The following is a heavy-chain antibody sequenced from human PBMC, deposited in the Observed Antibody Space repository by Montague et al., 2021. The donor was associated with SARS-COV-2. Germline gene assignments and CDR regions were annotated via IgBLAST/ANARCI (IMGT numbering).Heavy chain of an antibody. CDR3: ARGEYCSGSNCLYFDS. Sequence: SLILSCAASGFTFNTYDMHWVRQATGKGLEWVSSIGTPGDTYYPXSVKGRFTISRENAKNSLYLQTNSLRAGDTAVYYCARGEYCSGSNCLYFDSWGQGTLVTVSS. J-gene: IGHJ4*02. CDR2: IGTPGDT. V-gene: IGHV3-13*01. CDR1: GFTFNTYD. D-gene: IGHD2-15*01.